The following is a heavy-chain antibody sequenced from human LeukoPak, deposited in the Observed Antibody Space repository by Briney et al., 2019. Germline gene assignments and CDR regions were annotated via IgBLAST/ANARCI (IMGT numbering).Heavy chain of an antibody. CDR3: ARVVVVPAKFDY. CDR1: GGSISSYY. V-gene: IGHV4-59*06. J-gene: IGHJ4*02. Sequence: SETLSLTCTVSGGSISSYYWSWIRQHPGKGLEWIGYIYYSGSTYYNPSLKSRVTISVDTSKNQFSLKLSSVTAADTAVYYCARVVVVPAKFDYWGQGTLVTVSS. CDR2: IYYSGST. D-gene: IGHD2-2*01.